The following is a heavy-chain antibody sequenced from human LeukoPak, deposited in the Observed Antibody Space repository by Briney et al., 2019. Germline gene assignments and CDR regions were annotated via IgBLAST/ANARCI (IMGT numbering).Heavy chain of an antibody. Sequence: GASVKVSCKASGYTFTSYGISWVRQAPGQGLEWMGWISAYNGNTNYAQKLQGRVTMTTDTSTSTAYMELRSLRSDDTAVYYCARDSGSYYRENWFDPWGQGTLVTVSS. J-gene: IGHJ5*02. CDR3: ARDSGSYYRENWFDP. CDR1: GYTFTSYG. V-gene: IGHV1-18*01. D-gene: IGHD3-10*01. CDR2: ISAYNGNT.